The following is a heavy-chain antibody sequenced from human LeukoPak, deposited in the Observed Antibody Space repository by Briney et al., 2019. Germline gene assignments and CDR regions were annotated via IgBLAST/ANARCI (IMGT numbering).Heavy chain of an antibody. CDR1: GGSISSYY. CDR2: IHYNGST. D-gene: IGHD1-14*01. Sequence: PSETLSLTCTVSGGSISSYYWSWIRQPPGKGLEWIGYIHYNGSTNYNPSLKSRVTGFVDTSKNQVSLRLSSVTAADTAVYYCARHGTISSESYFDYWGQGALVTVSS. CDR3: ARHGTISSESYFDY. J-gene: IGHJ4*02. V-gene: IGHV4-59*08.